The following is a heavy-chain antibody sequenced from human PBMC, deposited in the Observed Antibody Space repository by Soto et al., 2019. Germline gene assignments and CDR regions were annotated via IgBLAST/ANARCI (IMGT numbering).Heavy chain of an antibody. CDR2: IYSGGST. D-gene: IGHD4-4*01. Sequence: GGFLRLSCAASGFTVSSNYMSWVRQAPGKGLEWVSVIYSGGSTYYADSVKGRFTISRDNSKNTLYLQMNSLRAEDTAVYYCARYYSNYAREFDPWGQGTLVTVSS. V-gene: IGHV3-66*01. J-gene: IGHJ5*02. CDR1: GFTVSSNY. CDR3: ARYYSNYAREFDP.